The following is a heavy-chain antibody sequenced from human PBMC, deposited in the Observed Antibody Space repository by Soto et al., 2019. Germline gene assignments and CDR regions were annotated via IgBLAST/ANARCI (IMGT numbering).Heavy chain of an antibody. D-gene: IGHD2-21*02. CDR2: ISYDGSNK. V-gene: IGHV3-30*18. J-gene: IGHJ6*02. CDR3: AKVARYIVVVTATGGANYGMDV. CDR1: GFTFSSYG. Sequence: VQLVESGGGVVQPGRSLRLSCAASGFTFSSYGMHWVRQAPGKGLEWVAVISYDGSNKYYADSVKGRFTISRDNSKNTLYLQMNSLRAEDTAVYYCAKVARYIVVVTATGGANYGMDVWGQGTTVTVSS.